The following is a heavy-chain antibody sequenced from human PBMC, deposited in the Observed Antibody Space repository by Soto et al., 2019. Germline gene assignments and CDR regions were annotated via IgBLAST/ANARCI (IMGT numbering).Heavy chain of an antibody. CDR2: ISDSGSTI. V-gene: IGHV3-11*01. J-gene: IGHJ4*02. CDR1: GFTFSDYY. CDR3: ARTIRGKTGTKDY. D-gene: IGHD1-1*01. Sequence: GGSLRLSCAASGFTFSDYYMSWIRQAPGKGLEWVSHISDSGSTIYYADSVKGRFTVSRDNAKNSLFLQMNSLRAEDTAVYYCARTIRGKTGTKDYWGQGTLVTVSS.